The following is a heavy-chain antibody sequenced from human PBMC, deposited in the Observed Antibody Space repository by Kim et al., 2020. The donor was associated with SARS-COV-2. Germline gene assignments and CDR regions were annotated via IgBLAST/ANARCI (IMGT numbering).Heavy chain of an antibody. CDR1: GHTFTSYY. CDR3: ARDIAAAGFFDY. CDR2: INPSGGST. V-gene: IGHV1-46*01. J-gene: IGHJ4*02. D-gene: IGHD6-13*01. Sequence: ASVKVSCKASGHTFTSYYMHWVRQTPGQGLEWMGIINPSGGSTSYAQKFQGRVTMTRDTSTSTVYMELSSLRSEDTAVYYCARDIAAAGFFDYWGQGTLVTVSS.